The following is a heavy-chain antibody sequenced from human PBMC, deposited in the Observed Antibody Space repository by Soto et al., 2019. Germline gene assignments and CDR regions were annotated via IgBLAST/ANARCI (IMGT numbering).Heavy chain of an antibody. CDR1: GGSFSGYY. J-gene: IGHJ6*02. Sequence: SETLSLTCAVYGGSFSGYYWSWIRQPPGKGLEWIGEINHSGSTNYNPSLKSRVTISVDTSKNQFSLKLSSVTAADTAVYYCARGGKGYYGSGSYYKHKRGVGMDVWGQGTTVTVSS. V-gene: IGHV4-34*01. CDR3: ARGGKGYYGSGSYYKHKRGVGMDV. D-gene: IGHD3-10*01. CDR2: INHSGST.